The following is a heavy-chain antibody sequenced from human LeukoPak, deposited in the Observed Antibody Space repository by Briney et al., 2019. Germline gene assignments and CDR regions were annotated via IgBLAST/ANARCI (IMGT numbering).Heavy chain of an antibody. V-gene: IGHV3-53*04. D-gene: IGHD3-22*01. CDR2: LYSGGST. Sequence: GGSLRLSCAASGFTFSSYAMSWVRQAPGKGLEWVSVLYSGGSTYYADSVKGRFTISRHNSKNTLYLQMDSLRAEDTAVYYCARETSPLYDSSGYYYGLFDYWGQGTLVTVSS. CDR1: GFTFSSYA. J-gene: IGHJ4*02. CDR3: ARETSPLYDSSGYYYGLFDY.